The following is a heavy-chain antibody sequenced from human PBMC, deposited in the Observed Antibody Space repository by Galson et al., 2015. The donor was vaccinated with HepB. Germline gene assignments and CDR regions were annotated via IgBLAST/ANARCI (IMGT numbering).Heavy chain of an antibody. CDR3: AREDGKGRILTGFDY. D-gene: IGHD1-20*01. J-gene: IGHJ4*02. CDR2: ISYDGSNK. Sequence: SLRLSCAASGFTFSSYAMHWVRQAPGKGLEWVAVISYDGSNKYYADSVKGRFTISRDNSKNTLYLQMNSLRAEDTAVYYCAREDGKGRILTGFDYWGQGTLVTVSS. V-gene: IGHV3-30*04. CDR1: GFTFSSYA.